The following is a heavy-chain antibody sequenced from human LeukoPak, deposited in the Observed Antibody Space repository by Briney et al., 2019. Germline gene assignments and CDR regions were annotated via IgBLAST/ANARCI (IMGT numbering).Heavy chain of an antibody. CDR3: ARWGVGTLKDIVVVPDAFDI. D-gene: IGHD2-2*01. V-gene: IGHV4-34*01. CDR1: GGSFSGYY. J-gene: IGHJ3*02. Sequence: SEALSLTCAVYGGSFSGYYWSWIRQPPGKGLEWIGEINHSGSTNYNPSLKSRVTISVDTSKNQFSLKLSSVTAADTAVYYCARWGVGTLKDIVVVPDAFDIWGQGTMVTVSS. CDR2: INHSGST.